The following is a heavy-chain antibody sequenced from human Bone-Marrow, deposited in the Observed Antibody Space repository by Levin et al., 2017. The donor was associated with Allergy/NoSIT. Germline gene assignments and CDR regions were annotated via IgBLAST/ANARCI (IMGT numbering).Heavy chain of an antibody. CDR1: GYTFTSYY. D-gene: IGHD2-2*01. J-gene: IGHJ4*02. CDR3: ARDYCSSTSCYLYFDY. V-gene: IGHV1-46*01. Sequence: ASVKVSCKASGYTFTSYYMHWVRQAPGQGLEWMGIINPSGGSTSYAQKFQGRVTMTRDTSTSTVYMELSSLRSEDTAVYYCARDYCSSTSCYLYFDYWGQGTLVTVSS. CDR2: INPSGGST.